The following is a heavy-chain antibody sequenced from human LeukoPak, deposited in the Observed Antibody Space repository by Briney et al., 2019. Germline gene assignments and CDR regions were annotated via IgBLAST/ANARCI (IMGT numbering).Heavy chain of an antibody. J-gene: IGHJ4*02. CDR2: IYYSGTT. CDR3: ARGVYIAAAQYGY. D-gene: IGHD6-13*01. Sequence: SETLSLTCTVSGGSISSYYWSWIRQPPGKGLEWTGYIYYSGTTNYNPSLKSRVTISVDTSKNQFPLKLSSVTAADTAVYYCARGVYIAAAQYGYWGQGTLVTVSS. V-gene: IGHV4-59*01. CDR1: GGSISSYY.